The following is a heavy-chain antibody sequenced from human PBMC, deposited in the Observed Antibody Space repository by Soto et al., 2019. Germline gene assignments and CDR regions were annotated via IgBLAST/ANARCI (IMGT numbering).Heavy chain of an antibody. CDR3: ARENNWNYGDYYYYYMDV. D-gene: IGHD1-7*01. J-gene: IGHJ6*03. V-gene: IGHV1-2*04. CDR1: GYTFTGYY. Sequence: ASVKVSCKASGYTFTGYYMHWVRQAPGQGLEWMGWINPNSGGTNYAQKFQGWVTMTRDTSISTAYMELSRLRSDDTAVYYCARENNWNYGDYYYYYMDVWGKGTTVTVSS. CDR2: INPNSGGT.